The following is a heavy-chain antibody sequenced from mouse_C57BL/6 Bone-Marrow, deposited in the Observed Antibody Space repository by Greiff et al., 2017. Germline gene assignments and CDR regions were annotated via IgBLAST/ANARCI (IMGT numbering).Heavy chain of an antibody. CDR1: GFSLSTFGLG. CDR3: ARPRRGDYDGGYFDY. J-gene: IGHJ2*01. Sequence: QVTLKESGPGILQPSQTLSLTCSFSGFSLSTFGLGVGWFRQPSGKGLEWLAHIWWDDDKYYNPALKSRLTISKDTSKNQVFLKIANVDTADTATYYCARPRRGDYDGGYFDYWGQGTTLTVSS. V-gene: IGHV8-8*01. D-gene: IGHD2-4*01. CDR2: IWWDDDK.